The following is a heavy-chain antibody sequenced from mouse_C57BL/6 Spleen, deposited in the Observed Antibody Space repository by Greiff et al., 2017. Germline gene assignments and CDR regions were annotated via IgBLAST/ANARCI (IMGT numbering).Heavy chain of an antibody. J-gene: IGHJ1*03. D-gene: IGHD2-5*01. CDR2: IWRGGST. V-gene: IGHV2-5*01. CDR1: GFSLTSYG. CDR3: AKPVNSNNSYWYFDI. Sequence: VQVVESGPGLVQPSQCLSITCTVSGFSLTSYGVHWVRQSPGKGLEWLGVIWRGGSTDYNAAFMSRLSITEDNSKRHVVFKMNRLQADDTAIYYCAKPVNSNNSYWYFDIGGKGTTVTVSS.